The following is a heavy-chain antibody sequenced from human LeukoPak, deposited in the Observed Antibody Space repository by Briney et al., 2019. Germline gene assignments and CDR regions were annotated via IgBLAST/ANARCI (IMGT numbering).Heavy chain of an antibody. CDR2: ISYDGSNK. CDR3: AKDPRTVTYYDILTGYYFVY. J-gene: IGHJ4*02. V-gene: IGHV3-30*18. CDR1: GFTFSSYG. D-gene: IGHD3-9*01. Sequence: GRSLRLSCAASGFTFSSYGMHWVRQAPGKGLEWVAVISYDGSNKYYADSVKGRFTISRDNSKNTLYLQMNSLRAEDTAVYYCAKDPRTVTYYDILTGYYFVYWGQGTLVTVSS.